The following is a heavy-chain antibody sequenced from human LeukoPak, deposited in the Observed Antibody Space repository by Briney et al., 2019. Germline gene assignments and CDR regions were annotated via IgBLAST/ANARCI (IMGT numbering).Heavy chain of an antibody. V-gene: IGHV3-30*02. D-gene: IGHD3-22*01. CDR2: IPYDGSNK. CDR1: GFSFSTYG. J-gene: IGHJ4*02. CDR3: AKGIYYDSSSYFDY. Sequence: GGSLRLSCAASGFSFSTYGMHWVRQAPGKGLEWLAFIPYDGSNKYYADSVKGRFTISGDNSKNTLYLQMNSLRAEDTAVYHCAKGIYYDSSSYFDYWGQGTLVTVSS.